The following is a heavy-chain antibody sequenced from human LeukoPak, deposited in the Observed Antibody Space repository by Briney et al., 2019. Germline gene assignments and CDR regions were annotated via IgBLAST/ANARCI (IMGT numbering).Heavy chain of an antibody. CDR2: IYSGGST. J-gene: IGHJ4*02. V-gene: IGHV3-66*01. D-gene: IGHD3-22*01. CDR1: GFTVSSNY. CDR3: ARTSAWNYDSSGHYYPDY. Sequence: PGGSLRLSCAASGFTVSSNYMSWVRQAPGKGLEWVSVIYSGGSTYYADSVKGRFTISRDNSKNTLYLQMNSLRAEDTAVYYCARTSAWNYDSSGHYYPDYWGQGTLVTVSS.